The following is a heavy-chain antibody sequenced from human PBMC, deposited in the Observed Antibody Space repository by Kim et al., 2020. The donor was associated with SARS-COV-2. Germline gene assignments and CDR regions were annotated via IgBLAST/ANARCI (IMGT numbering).Heavy chain of an antibody. CDR2: INHSGST. Sequence: SETLSLTCAVYGGSFSGYYWSWIRQPPGKGLEWIGEINHSGSTNYNPSLKSRVTISVDTSKNQFSLKLSSVTAADTAVYYCARMVRGVPPYYYYGMDVWGQGTTVTVSS. D-gene: IGHD3-10*01. CDR3: ARMVRGVPPYYYYGMDV. V-gene: IGHV4-34*01. CDR1: GGSFSGYY. J-gene: IGHJ6*02.